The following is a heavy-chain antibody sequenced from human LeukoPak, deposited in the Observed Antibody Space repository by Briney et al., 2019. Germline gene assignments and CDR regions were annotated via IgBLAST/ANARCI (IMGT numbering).Heavy chain of an antibody. Sequence: GEPLKISCKGSGYSITSNWIAWVRQMPGKGLEWMGSIYPGDSDTRYSPSFQGQVTISADKSISTAYLQWSSLKASDTAMYYCARQSVGATTHFDYWGQGTLVTVSS. CDR3: ARQSVGATTHFDY. CDR1: GYSITSNW. CDR2: IYPGDSDT. V-gene: IGHV5-51*01. J-gene: IGHJ4*02. D-gene: IGHD1-26*01.